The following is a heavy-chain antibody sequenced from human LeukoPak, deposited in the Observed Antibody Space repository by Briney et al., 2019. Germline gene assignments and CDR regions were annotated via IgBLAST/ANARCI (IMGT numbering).Heavy chain of an antibody. CDR2: IYNNGNT. Sequence: SSETLSLTCTVSDGSISSYYWSWIREPRGKGLEWIGYIYNNGNTNYNPSLKSRVTMSVDTSRNQFSLKLSSVTAADTAVYYCARERPGVYDYVWGSYRSNWFDPWGQGTLVTVSS. J-gene: IGHJ5*02. D-gene: IGHD3-16*02. CDR1: DGSISSYY. CDR3: ARERPGVYDYVWGSYRSNWFDP. V-gene: IGHV4-59*01.